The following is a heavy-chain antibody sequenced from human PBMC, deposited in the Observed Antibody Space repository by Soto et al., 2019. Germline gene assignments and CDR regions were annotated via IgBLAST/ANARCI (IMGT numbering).Heavy chain of an antibody. CDR3: ASMIGDPVLSFDS. D-gene: IGHD3-10*02. V-gene: IGHV4-59*01. CDR1: GGSISSYY. J-gene: IGHJ5*01. CDR2: IFYSGST. Sequence: QVQLQESGPGLVKPSETLSLTCTVSGGSISSYYWSWIRQPPGKGLEWIGFIFYSGSTSYNPSLRSRITISIDTSECQFDLKLNSVTAADTAVYYCASMIGDPVLSFDSWGQGTLVAVSS.